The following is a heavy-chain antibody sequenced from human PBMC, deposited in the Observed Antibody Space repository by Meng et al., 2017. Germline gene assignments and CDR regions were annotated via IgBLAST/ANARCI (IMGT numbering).Heavy chain of an antibody. V-gene: IGHV3-21*01. J-gene: IGHJ4*02. D-gene: IGHD3-16*01. CDR3: ASALGRPY. CDR2: ISSCSSYI. Sequence: VPRVQSGACVNKPWSSVKVSCQASGGPFSSYATSWVQQAPGKGLEWFSSISSCSSYIYYADSVKGRFTISRDNAKNSLYLQMNSLRAEDTAVYYCASALGRPYWGQGTLVTVSS. CDR1: GGPFSSYA.